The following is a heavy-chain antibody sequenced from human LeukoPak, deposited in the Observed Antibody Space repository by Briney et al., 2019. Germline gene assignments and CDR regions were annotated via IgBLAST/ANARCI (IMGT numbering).Heavy chain of an antibody. J-gene: IGHJ4*02. CDR3: ARDKITMVRGVSDY. CDR1: GFTFSSYS. D-gene: IGHD3-10*01. V-gene: IGHV3-21*01. Sequence: GGSLRLSCVAPGFTFSSYSMNWVRQAPGKGLEWVSSISSSSSYIYYADSVKGRFTISRDNAKNSLYLQMNSLRAEDTAVYYCARDKITMVRGVSDYWGQGTLVTVSS. CDR2: ISSSSSYI.